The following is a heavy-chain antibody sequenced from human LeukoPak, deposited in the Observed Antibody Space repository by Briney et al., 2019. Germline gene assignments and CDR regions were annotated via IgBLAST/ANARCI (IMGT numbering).Heavy chain of an antibody. CDR1: EFTFGSYS. CDR3: AKALRTVRGVPELAYFDY. V-gene: IGHV3-48*01. Sequence: PGGSLRLSCAASEFTFGSYSMNWVRQAPGKGLEWVSYISSSSVTIYYADSVKGRFTISRDNSKNTLYLQMNSLRAEDTAVYYCAKALRTVRGVPELAYFDYWGQGTLVTVSS. CDR2: ISSSSVTI. D-gene: IGHD3-10*01. J-gene: IGHJ4*02.